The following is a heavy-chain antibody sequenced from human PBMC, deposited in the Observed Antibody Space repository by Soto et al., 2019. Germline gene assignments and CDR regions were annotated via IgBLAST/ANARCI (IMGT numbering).Heavy chain of an antibody. D-gene: IGHD3-22*01. CDR3: DRGDSSGYAFDF. J-gene: IGHJ4*02. CDR2: IYYSVST. V-gene: IGHV4-30-4*01. CDR1: CGSISSGDYY. Sequence: SETLSRTCTVSCGSISSGDYYWSWIREPPGKGLELIGYIYYSVSTYYNQSLKSRVTISVDTSKNKFSLKLSSVTAADTAVYYCDRGDSSGYAFDFWGPGTIVTLSS.